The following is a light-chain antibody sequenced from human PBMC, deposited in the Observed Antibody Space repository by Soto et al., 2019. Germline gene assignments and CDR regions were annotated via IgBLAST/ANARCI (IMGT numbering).Light chain of an antibody. CDR2: DAS. CDR1: QSVNKW. Sequence: DIQMTQSPSTLSASVGDRVTITCRASQSVNKWLAWFQQKPGKVPKLLIFDASTLQTGVPSRFGGGGSGTEFTLTISGLQPDDFATYYCQQYNSYPRTFGQGTKVDIK. V-gene: IGKV1-5*01. J-gene: IGKJ1*01. CDR3: QQYNSYPRT.